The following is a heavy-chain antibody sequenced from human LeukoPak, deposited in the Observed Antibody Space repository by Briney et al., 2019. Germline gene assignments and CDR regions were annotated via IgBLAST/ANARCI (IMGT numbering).Heavy chain of an antibody. J-gene: IGHJ6*03. V-gene: IGHV3-7*03. CDR1: GFTFSSYW. Sequence: GGSLRLSCAASGFTFSSYWMSWVRQAPGKGLEWVANIKQDGSEKYYVDSVKGRFTISRDNAKNSLYLQMNSLRAEDTAVYYCARGYCGGDCYSGYYYMDVWGKGTTVTVSS. D-gene: IGHD2-21*02. CDR2: IKQDGSEK. CDR3: ARGYCGGDCYSGYYYMDV.